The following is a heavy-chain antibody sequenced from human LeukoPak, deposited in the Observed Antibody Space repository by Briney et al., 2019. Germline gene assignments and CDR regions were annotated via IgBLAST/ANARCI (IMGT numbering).Heavy chain of an antibody. CDR3: ARRVGGCTNGVCYIEDYYYYYYMDV. Sequence: PGGSLRLSCAASGFTFSSYGMYWVRQAPGKGLEWVAFIRYDGSNKYYADSVKGRFTVSRDNSKNTLYLQMKSLRAEDTAVYYCARRVGGCTNGVCYIEDYYYYYYMDVWGKGTTVTVSS. J-gene: IGHJ6*03. V-gene: IGHV3-30*02. CDR1: GFTFSSYG. CDR2: IRYDGSNK. D-gene: IGHD2-8*01.